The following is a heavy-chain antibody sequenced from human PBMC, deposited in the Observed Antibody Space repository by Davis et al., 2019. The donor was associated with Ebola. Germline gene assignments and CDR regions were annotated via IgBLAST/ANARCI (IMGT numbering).Heavy chain of an antibody. CDR2: ISYDGSNK. CDR3: ARDVVVIAATYIDY. V-gene: IGHV3-30*03. CDR1: GFTFSSYG. Sequence: GESLKISCAASGFTFSSYGMHWVRQAPGKGLEWVAVISYDGSNKYYADSVKGRFTISRDNSKNTLYLQMNSLRAEDTAVYYCARDVVVIAATYIDYWGQGTLVTVSS. J-gene: IGHJ4*02. D-gene: IGHD2-21*01.